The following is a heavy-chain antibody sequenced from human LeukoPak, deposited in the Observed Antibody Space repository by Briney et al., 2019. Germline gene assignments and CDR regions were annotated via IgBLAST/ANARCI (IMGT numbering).Heavy chain of an antibody. Sequence: SQTLSLTCVISGDSVSSNSAAWNWIRQSPSRGLEWLGRTYYRSKWYNDYAVSVKSRITINPDTSKNQFSLQLNSVTPEDTAVYYCAREDYYDSSGRYDYYYGMDVWGQGTTVTVSS. D-gene: IGHD3-22*01. V-gene: IGHV6-1*01. CDR1: GDSVSSNSAA. CDR2: TYYRSKWYN. CDR3: AREDYYDSSGRYDYYYGMDV. J-gene: IGHJ6*02.